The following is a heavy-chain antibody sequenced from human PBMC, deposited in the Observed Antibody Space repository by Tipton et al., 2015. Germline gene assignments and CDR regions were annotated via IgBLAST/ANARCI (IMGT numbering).Heavy chain of an antibody. CDR1: GFTFTSYE. Sequence: GSLRLSCAASGFTFTSYEMNWVRQAPGKGLEWVSYISSSGSTIYYADSVKGRFTISRDNAKNSLYLQMNSLRAEDTAVYYCARGGDYDDSSGEFDYWGQGTLVTVSS. CDR3: ARGGDYDDSSGEFDY. CDR2: ISSSGSTI. V-gene: IGHV3-48*03. D-gene: IGHD3-22*01. J-gene: IGHJ4*02.